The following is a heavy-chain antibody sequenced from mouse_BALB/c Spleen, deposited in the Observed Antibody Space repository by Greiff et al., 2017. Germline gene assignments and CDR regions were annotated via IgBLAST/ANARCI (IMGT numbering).Heavy chain of an antibody. CDR2: IRLKSNNYAT. J-gene: IGHJ2*01. CDR3: TRLLRSLDY. D-gene: IGHD1-1*01. Sequence: EVKLEESGGGLVQPGGSMKLSCVASGFTFSNYWMNWVRQSPEKGLEWVAEIRLKSNNYATHYAESVKGRFTISRDDSKSSVYLQMNNLRAEDTGIYYCTRLLRSLDYWGQGTTLTVSS. V-gene: IGHV6-6*02. CDR1: GFTFSNYW.